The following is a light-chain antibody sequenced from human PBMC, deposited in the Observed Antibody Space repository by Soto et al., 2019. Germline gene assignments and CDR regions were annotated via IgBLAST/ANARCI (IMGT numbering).Light chain of an antibody. CDR2: GAS. Sequence: EIVMTQSPATLSVSPGDRATLSCRASQSVSSNLAWYQQKPGQAPRLLIYGASTRATGIPARFSGSGSGTVFTLTISSLQSEDFAVYFCQQYNNWPPFTFGQGTKLEIK. V-gene: IGKV3-15*01. CDR1: QSVSSN. CDR3: QQYNNWPPFT. J-gene: IGKJ2*01.